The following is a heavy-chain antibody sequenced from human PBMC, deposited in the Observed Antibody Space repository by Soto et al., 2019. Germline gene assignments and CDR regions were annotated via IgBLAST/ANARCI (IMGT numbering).Heavy chain of an antibody. J-gene: IGHJ4*02. CDR2: IYYSGST. CDR3: ARSSTSANYFDY. Sequence: TLSLTCTVSGGSISSGGYYWSWIRQHPGKGLEWIGYIYYSGSTYYNPSLKSRVTISVDTSKNQFSLKLSSVTAADTAVSYCARSSTSANYFDYWGQGTLVTVSS. V-gene: IGHV4-31*03. D-gene: IGHD2-2*01. CDR1: GGSISSGGYY.